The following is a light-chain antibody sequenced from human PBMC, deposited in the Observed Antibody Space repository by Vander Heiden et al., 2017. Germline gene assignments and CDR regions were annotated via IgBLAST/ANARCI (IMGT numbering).Light chain of an antibody. Sequence: QSVLTQPPSVSGAPGQRVTISCTGSSPNIGAVCDVHWYQQLPGTAPKLLIYGNSNRPSGVPDRFSGSKSGTSASLAITGLQAEDEADYYCQSYDSSLSGSVFGGGTKLTVL. CDR3: QSYDSSLSGSV. CDR1: SPNIGAVCD. V-gene: IGLV1-40*01. J-gene: IGLJ3*02. CDR2: GNS.